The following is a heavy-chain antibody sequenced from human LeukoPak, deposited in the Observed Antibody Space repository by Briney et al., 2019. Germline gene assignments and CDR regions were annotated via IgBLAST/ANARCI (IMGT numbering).Heavy chain of an antibody. D-gene: IGHD6-19*01. CDR3: ARDLRDPPVAGTVWFDP. J-gene: IGHJ5*02. V-gene: IGHV1-2*02. CDR2: INPNSGGT. Sequence: GASVKVSCKASGYTFTGYYMHWVRQAPGQGLEWMGWINPNSGGTNYAQKFQGRVTMTRDTSISTAYMELSRLRSDDTAVYYCARDLRDPPVAGTVWFDPWGQGTLVTVSS. CDR1: GYTFTGYY.